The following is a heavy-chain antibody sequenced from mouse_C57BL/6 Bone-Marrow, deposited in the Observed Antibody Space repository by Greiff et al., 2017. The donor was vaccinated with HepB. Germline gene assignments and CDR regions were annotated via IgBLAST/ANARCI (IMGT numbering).Heavy chain of an antibody. CDR1: GYTFTDYY. CDR2: INPNNGGT. J-gene: IGHJ4*01. V-gene: IGHV1-26*01. CDR3: ARGNLPSMDY. D-gene: IGHD2-1*01. Sequence: EVQLQQSGPELVKPGASVKISCKASGYTFTDYYMNWVKQSHGKSLEWIGDINPNNGGTSYNQKFKGKATLTVDKSSSTAYMELRSLTSEDSAVYYCARGNLPSMDYWGQGTSVTVSS.